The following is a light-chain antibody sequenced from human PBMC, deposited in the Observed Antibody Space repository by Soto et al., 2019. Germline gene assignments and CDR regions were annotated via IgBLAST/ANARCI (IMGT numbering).Light chain of an antibody. CDR3: ETWDSQGV. CDR1: SGHSSYI. Sequence: QSVLTQSSSASASLGSSVKLTCTLSSGHSSYIIAWHQQQPGKAPRYLMKLEGSGSYNKGSGVPDRFSGSSSGADRYLTISILQFEDEADYYCETWDSQGVFGGGTQLTVL. V-gene: IGLV4-60*02. CDR2: LEGSGSY. J-gene: IGLJ3*02.